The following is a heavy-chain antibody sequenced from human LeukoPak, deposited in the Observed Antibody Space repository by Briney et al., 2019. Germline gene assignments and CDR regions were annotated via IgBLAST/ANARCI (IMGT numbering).Heavy chain of an antibody. CDR1: GGSISSYY. D-gene: IGHD3-22*01. Sequence: PSETLSLTCTVSGGSISSYYWSWIRQPPGKGLEWLGYIYYSGSTNYNPSLKSRVTISVDTSKNQFSLKLSSVTAADTAVYYCARERYYYDSSGYYYMDVWGKGTTVTISS. V-gene: IGHV4-59*01. CDR3: ARERYYYDSSGYYYMDV. CDR2: IYYSGST. J-gene: IGHJ6*03.